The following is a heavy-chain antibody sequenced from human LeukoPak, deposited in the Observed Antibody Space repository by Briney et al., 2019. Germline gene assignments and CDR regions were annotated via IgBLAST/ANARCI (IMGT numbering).Heavy chain of an antibody. D-gene: IGHD3-10*01. V-gene: IGHV3-74*01. CDR2: INSDGSST. CDR1: GFTFSSYW. J-gene: IGHJ4*02. Sequence: GGSLRLSCAASGFTFSSYWMHWVRQAPGKGLVWVSRINSDGSSTSYADSVKDRFTISRDNAKNTLYLQMNSLRAEDTAVYYCAGGRPHYYGSGSYSYWGQGTLVTVSS. CDR3: AGGRPHYYGSGSYSY.